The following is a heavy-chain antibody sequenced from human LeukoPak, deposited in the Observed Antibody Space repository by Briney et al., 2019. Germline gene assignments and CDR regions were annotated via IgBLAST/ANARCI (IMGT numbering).Heavy chain of an antibody. CDR3: ARANSSSWHYFDY. CDR2: ISYDGGQK. V-gene: IGHV3-30*04. J-gene: IGHJ4*02. Sequence: GRSLRLSCAASGFTFSDYTMHWVRQAPGKGLEWVAVISYDGGQKYHADSVKGRFTISRDNSKNTASLQMNSLRPEDTAVFYCARANSSSWHYFDYWGQGTLVTVSS. CDR1: GFTFSDYT. D-gene: IGHD6-13*01.